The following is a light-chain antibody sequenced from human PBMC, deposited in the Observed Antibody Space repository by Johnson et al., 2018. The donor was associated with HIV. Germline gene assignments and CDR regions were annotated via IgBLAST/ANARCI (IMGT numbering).Light chain of an antibody. Sequence: QSVLTQPPSMSAAPGQRVTISCSGSSSNIGSNYVSWYQQVPGTAPKLLIYDNTKRPSGIPDRFSGSKSGTSATLGITGLQSGDEADYYCGTWDSSLTVYVFGNGTKVTVL. J-gene: IGLJ1*01. V-gene: IGLV1-51*01. CDR3: GTWDSSLTVYV. CDR2: DNT. CDR1: SSNIGSNY.